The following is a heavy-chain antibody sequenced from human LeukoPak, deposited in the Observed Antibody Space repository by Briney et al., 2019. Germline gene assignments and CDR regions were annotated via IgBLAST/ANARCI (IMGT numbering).Heavy chain of an antibody. Sequence: GASVTVSCTASGYTFTSYYMHWVRQAPGQGLEWMGLINPSGGSTSYAQKFQGRVTMTRDTSTSTVYMELSSLRSEDTAVYYCARGRDYYDSSGARDYWGQGTLVTVSS. J-gene: IGHJ4*02. D-gene: IGHD3-22*01. V-gene: IGHV1-46*01. CDR3: ARGRDYYDSSGARDY. CDR2: INPSGGST. CDR1: GYTFTSYY.